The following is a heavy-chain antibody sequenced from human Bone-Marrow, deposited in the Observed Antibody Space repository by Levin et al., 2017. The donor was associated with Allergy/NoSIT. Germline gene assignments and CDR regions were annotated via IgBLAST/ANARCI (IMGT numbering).Heavy chain of an antibody. J-gene: IGHJ5*02. CDR1: GGSFSGYY. D-gene: IGHD2-2*01. Sequence: SETLSLTCAVYGGSFSGYYWSWIRQPPGKGLEWIGEINHSGSTNYNPSLKSRVTISVDTSKNQFSLKLSSVTAADTAVYYCARGMRDGGDIVVVPAATESVWFDPWGQGTLVTVSS. V-gene: IGHV4-34*01. CDR2: INHSGST. CDR3: ARGMRDGGDIVVVPAATESVWFDP.